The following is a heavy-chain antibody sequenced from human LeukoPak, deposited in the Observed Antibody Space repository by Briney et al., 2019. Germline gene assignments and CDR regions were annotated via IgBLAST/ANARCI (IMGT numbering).Heavy chain of an antibody. CDR2: IYATGIT. CDR1: GFAVSGIY. V-gene: IGHV3-53*04. Sequence: GGSLRLSCVASGFAVSGIYMSWVRQAPGKGLEWVSVIYATGITYYADSVRGRFTISRHNPDNTVYLQMNNLRDEDTAVYYCARGVGIYNYFDSWGQGTLVTVSS. CDR3: ARGVGIYNYFDS. J-gene: IGHJ4*02. D-gene: IGHD1-26*01.